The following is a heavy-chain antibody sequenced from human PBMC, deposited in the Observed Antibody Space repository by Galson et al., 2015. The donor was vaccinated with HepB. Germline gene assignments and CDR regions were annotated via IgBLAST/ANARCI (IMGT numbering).Heavy chain of an antibody. D-gene: IGHD4-23*01. Sequence: VKVSCKVSGYTFTDYYMHWVQQAPGKGLEWMGLVDPEDGETIYAEKFQGRVTITADASTDTAYMELSSLRSEDTAVYYCATLSGGVTLRYFDYWGQGTLVTVSS. CDR2: VDPEDGET. CDR3: ATLSGGVTLRYFDY. J-gene: IGHJ4*02. V-gene: IGHV1-69-2*01. CDR1: GYTFTDYY.